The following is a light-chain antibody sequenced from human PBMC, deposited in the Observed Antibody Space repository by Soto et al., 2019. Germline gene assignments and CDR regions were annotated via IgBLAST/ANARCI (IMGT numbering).Light chain of an antibody. CDR1: GGDIGNYNL. V-gene: IGLV2-23*02. CDR2: EVN. CDR3: CSYAGSHSYI. J-gene: IGLJ1*01. Sequence: QSVLTQPASVSGSPVQSITISRTGTGGDIGNYNLVSWYRQNPGEAPKLIIYEVNKRPSGISSRLSGSKSGYTAFLTISGLQAEDEADYHCCSYAGSHSYIFGSGTKVTVL.